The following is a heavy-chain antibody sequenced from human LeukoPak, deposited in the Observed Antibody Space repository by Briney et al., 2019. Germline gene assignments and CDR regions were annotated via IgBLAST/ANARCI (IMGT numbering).Heavy chain of an antibody. J-gene: IGHJ5*02. CDR3: ARGVSYCSSTSCYAGWFDP. V-gene: IGHV3-30-3*01. D-gene: IGHD2-2*01. CDR2: ISYDGSNK. CDR1: GFTFSSYA. Sequence: GGSLRLSCAASGFTFSSYAMRWVRQAPGKGLEWVAVISYDGSNKYYADSVKGRFTISRDNSKNTLYLQMNSLRAEGTAVYYCARGVSYCSSTSCYAGWFDPWGQGTLVTVSS.